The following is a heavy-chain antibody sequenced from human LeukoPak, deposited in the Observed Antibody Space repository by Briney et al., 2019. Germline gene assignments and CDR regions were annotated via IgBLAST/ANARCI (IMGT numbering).Heavy chain of an antibody. CDR2: MFGNGGT. CDR3: ARQTAKKWDLPGSFDS. D-gene: IGHD1-26*01. J-gene: IGHJ4*02. Sequence: SETLSLTCSVSGGSMSSDCWSWIRQSPGKGLEWIGRMFGNGGTNYSPSFQRRATMSVDTSTRRLSLRLNSVTAADTAVYYRARQTAKKWDLPGSFDSWGQGILVTVSS. V-gene: IGHV4-59*08. CDR1: GGSMSSDC.